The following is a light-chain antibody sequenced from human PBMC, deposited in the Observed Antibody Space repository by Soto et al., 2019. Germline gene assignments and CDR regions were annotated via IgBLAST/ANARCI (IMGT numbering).Light chain of an antibody. CDR3: CSYAGSSTDV. CDR1: SSDVGSYNL. CDR2: EGS. Sequence: QSVLTQPASVSGSPGQSITISCTGTSSDVGSYNLVSWYQQHPGKAPKLMIYEGSKRPSGVSNRFSGSKSGNTASLTISGLQAEDEAEYYCCSYAGSSTDVFGTGTKITVL. V-gene: IGLV2-23*01. J-gene: IGLJ1*01.